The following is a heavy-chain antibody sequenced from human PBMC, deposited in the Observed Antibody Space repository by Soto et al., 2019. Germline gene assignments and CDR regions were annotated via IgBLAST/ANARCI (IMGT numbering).Heavy chain of an antibody. CDR1: GGTFSSYA. CDR3: ARGRYSYGSNYYYGMDV. D-gene: IGHD5-18*01. Sequence: SVKVSCKASGGTFSSYAISWVRQAPGQGLEWMGGIIPIFGTANYAQKFQGRVTITADESTSTAYMELSSLRSGDTAVYYCARGRYSYGSNYYYGMDVWGQGTTVTVSS. CDR2: IIPIFGTA. J-gene: IGHJ6*02. V-gene: IGHV1-69*13.